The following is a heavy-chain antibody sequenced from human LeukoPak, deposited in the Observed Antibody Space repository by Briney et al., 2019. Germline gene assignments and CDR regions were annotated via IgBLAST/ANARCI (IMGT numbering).Heavy chain of an antibody. CDR3: ARVGWELLNLHFDP. Sequence: QPGGSLRLSCVASGFTFSDKWMCWVRQAPGKGPEWVASIKKDGSQKYYVDSVKGRFTISRDNAQNSLYLQMNSLRVEDTAIYSCARVGWELLNLHFDPWGQGTLVTVSS. CDR2: IKKDGSQK. D-gene: IGHD1-26*01. J-gene: IGHJ5*02. V-gene: IGHV3-7*03. CDR1: GFTFSDKW.